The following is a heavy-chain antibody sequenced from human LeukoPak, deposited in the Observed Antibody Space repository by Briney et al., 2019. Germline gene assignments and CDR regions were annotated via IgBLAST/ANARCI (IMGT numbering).Heavy chain of an antibody. CDR2: INHSGST. V-gene: IGHV4-34*01. D-gene: IGHD3-22*01. CDR3: ASAYYYDSSGYYQTPFDY. Sequence: SETLSLTCAVYGGSFSGYYWSWIRQPPGKGLEWIGEINHSGSTNYNPSLKSRVTISIDTSKNQFSLKLSSVTAADTAVYYCASAYYYDSSGYYQTPFDYWGQGTLVTVSS. J-gene: IGHJ4*02. CDR1: GGSFSGYY.